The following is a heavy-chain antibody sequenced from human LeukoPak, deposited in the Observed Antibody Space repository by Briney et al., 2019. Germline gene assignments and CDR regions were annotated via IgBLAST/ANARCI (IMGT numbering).Heavy chain of an antibody. D-gene: IGHD5-12*01. CDR3: ARRGATISTWHYFDY. CDR1: GGSNSSSSYY. V-gene: IGHV4-39*01. CDR2: IYYSGST. Sequence: PSETLSLTCTVSGGSNSSSSYYWGWIRQPPGKGLEWIGSIYYSGSTYYSPSLKSRVTISVDTSKNQFSLKLSSVTAADTAVYYCARRGATISTWHYFDYWGQGTLVTVSS. J-gene: IGHJ4*02.